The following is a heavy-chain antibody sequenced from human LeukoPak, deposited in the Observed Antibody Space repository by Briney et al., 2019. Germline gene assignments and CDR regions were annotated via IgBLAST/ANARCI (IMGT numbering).Heavy chain of an antibody. CDR1: GYTFTSYD. J-gene: IGHJ4*02. V-gene: IGHV1-8*01. CDR3: ARRQSGYDGRRRGYFDY. CDR2: MNPNSGAT. D-gene: IGHD5-12*01. Sequence: GASVKVSCKASGYTFTSYDFNWLRQATGQGPEWMGWMNPNSGATGYAQKFQGRVTMTRSASINTAYMELSNLRSEDTAVYYCARRQSGYDGRRRGYFDYWGQGTLVTVSS.